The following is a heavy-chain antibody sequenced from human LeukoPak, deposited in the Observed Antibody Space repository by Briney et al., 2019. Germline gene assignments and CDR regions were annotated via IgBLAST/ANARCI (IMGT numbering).Heavy chain of an antibody. V-gene: IGHV5-51*01. D-gene: IGHD1-26*01. J-gene: IGHJ4*02. CDR1: GDTFSNYW. CDR2: IYPGDSDT. Sequence: GESLKISCKGSGDTFSNYWIGWVRQMPGKGLEWMGIIYPGDSDTRYSPSFQGQVTFSADKSINTAYLQWSSLKASDTAIYYCTRRGNYYVSDYWGQGTPVTVSS. CDR3: TRRGNYYVSDY.